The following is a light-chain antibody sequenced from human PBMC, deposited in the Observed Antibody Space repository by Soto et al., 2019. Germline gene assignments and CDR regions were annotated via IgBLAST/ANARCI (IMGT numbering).Light chain of an antibody. CDR2: GAS. CDR3: QQYNSYQIA. V-gene: IGKV3-15*01. Sequence: EIVMTQSPATLSVSPGERATLSCRASQSVSSNLAWYQQKPGQAPRLLIYGASTRATGIPARFSGSGSGTEFTLTISSLQPDDFATYYCQQYNSYQIAFGQGTRLEIK. CDR1: QSVSSN. J-gene: IGKJ5*01.